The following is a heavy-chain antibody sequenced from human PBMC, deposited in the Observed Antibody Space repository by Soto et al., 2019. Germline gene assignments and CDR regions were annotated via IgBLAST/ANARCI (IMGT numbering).Heavy chain of an antibody. Sequence: GGSLRLSCAASGFTFSDYYMSWIRQAPGKGLEWVSYISSSGSTIYYADSVKGRFTISRDNAKNSLYLQMNSLRAEDTALYYCARGDEPRTVTAFDIWGQGTMVTVSS. CDR3: ARGDEPRTVTAFDI. V-gene: IGHV3-11*01. D-gene: IGHD4-17*01. CDR1: GFTFSDYY. CDR2: ISSSGSTI. J-gene: IGHJ3*02.